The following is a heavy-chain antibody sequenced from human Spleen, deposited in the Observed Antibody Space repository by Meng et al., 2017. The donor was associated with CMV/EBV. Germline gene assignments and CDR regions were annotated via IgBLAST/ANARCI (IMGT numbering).Heavy chain of an antibody. D-gene: IGHD3-22*01. Sequence: GGSLRLSCVASGFSFSRADMHWVRQAPGKGLEWVADIKLDGSEKYYAESVRGRFTVSRDNAGNTLYLQMNNLRGDDTAVYHCARGYDSSGYYSREGVFDVWGQGTTVTVSS. V-gene: IGHV3-7*01. CDR2: IKLDGSEK. CDR3: ARGYDSSGYYSREGVFDV. CDR1: GFSFSRAD. J-gene: IGHJ6*02.